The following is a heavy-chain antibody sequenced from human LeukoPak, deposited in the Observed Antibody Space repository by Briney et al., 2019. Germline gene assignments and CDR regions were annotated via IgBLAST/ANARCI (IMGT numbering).Heavy chain of an antibody. Sequence: PEGSLRLSCAASGFTFSSYSRNWVRQAPGKGLEWVSSISSSSSYIYYGDSVKGRFTISRDNAKNSLYLQMNSLRAEDTAVYYCATTPTAMGKFLFDSWGQGTLVTVSS. CDR1: GFTFSSYS. CDR3: ATTPTAMGKFLFDS. D-gene: IGHD5-18*01. CDR2: ISSSSSYI. J-gene: IGHJ4*02. V-gene: IGHV3-21*01.